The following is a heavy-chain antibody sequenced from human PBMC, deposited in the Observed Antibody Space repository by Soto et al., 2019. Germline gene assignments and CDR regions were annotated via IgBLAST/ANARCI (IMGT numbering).Heavy chain of an antibody. V-gene: IGHV1-69*02. CDR2: IIPILGIA. D-gene: IGHD1-26*01. CDR3: ASSAGELLGHGFDY. Sequence: QVQLVQSGAEVKKPGSSVKVSCKASGGTFSSYTISWVRQAPGQGLEWMGRIIPILGIANYAQKFQGRVTMTTDKSTSTAYMELSSLRCEDAAVYYCASSAGELLGHGFDYWGQGTLVTVSS. J-gene: IGHJ4*02. CDR1: GGTFSSYT.